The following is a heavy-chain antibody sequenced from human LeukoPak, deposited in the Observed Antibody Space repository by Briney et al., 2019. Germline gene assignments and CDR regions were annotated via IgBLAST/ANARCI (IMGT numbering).Heavy chain of an antibody. CDR2: ISSSSSTI. J-gene: IGHJ4*02. V-gene: IGHV3-48*04. Sequence: VGSLRLSCAASGFTFSSYSMNWVRQAPGKGLEWVSYISSSSSTIYYADSVKGRFTISRDNAKNSLYLQMNSLGAEDTAVYYCARARPFTMVRGVDFDYWGQGTLVTVSS. CDR3: ARARPFTMVRGVDFDY. D-gene: IGHD3-10*01. CDR1: GFTFSSYS.